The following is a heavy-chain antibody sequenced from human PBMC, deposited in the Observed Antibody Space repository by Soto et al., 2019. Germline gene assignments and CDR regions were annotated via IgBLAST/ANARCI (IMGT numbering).Heavy chain of an antibody. CDR2: IYYSGST. CDR1: GDSVSSYY. D-gene: IGHD6-19*01. J-gene: IGHJ4*02. CDR3: ARESYYSGWFDY. Sequence: PSETLSLTCTVSGDSVSSYYWSWIRQPPGKGLEWIGHIYYSGSTNYNPSPKSRVTISVDTSKNQFSLNLSSLTAADTAVYYCARESYYSGWFDYWGQGTLVTVSS. V-gene: IGHV4-59*02.